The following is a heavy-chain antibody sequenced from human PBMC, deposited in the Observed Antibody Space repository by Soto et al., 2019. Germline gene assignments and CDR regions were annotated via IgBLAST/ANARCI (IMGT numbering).Heavy chain of an antibody. V-gene: IGHV3-30-3*01. CDR1: GLTFSNYA. CDR2: ISYDGTNR. D-gene: IGHD4-17*01. CDR3: ARESSSTVTTGGGGSAKDY. Sequence: QVHLVESGGGVVQPGRSLRLSCAASGLTFSNYAMHWVRQAPGKGLEWVAFISYDGTNRCYPDSVKGRFTISRDNSKNTLYLQMNSVKTEDTAVYYCARESSSTVTTGGGGSAKDYWGQGTLVTVSS. J-gene: IGHJ4*02.